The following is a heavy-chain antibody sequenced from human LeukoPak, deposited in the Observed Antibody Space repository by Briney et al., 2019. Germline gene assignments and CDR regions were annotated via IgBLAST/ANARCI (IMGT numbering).Heavy chain of an antibody. CDR1: GFTFSNYA. V-gene: IGHV3-53*01. CDR2: IYSDGST. D-gene: IGHD1-26*01. CDR3: ARELREHGVFDI. J-gene: IGHJ3*02. Sequence: GGSLRLSCAASGFTFSNYAMSWVRQAPGTGLEWVSEIYSDGSTYYAASVKGRFSISRDKSKNTVYLQMNSLRAEDTAVYYCARELREHGVFDIWGQGTMVTVSS.